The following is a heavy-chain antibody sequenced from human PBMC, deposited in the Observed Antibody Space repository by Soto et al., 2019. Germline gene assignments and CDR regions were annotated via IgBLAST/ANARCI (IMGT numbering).Heavy chain of an antibody. CDR2: FDPEDGET. CDR3: ATTGTAMVY. V-gene: IGHV1-24*01. D-gene: IGHD5-18*01. CDR1: GSTLTELP. J-gene: IGHJ4*02. Sequence: GASVKVSCKVSGSTLTELPIHWVRQAPGKVLECMGSFDPEDGETIYAQKFQGRVTMTEDTSTDTAYMELSSLRSEDTAVYYCATTGTAMVYWGQGTLVTVSS.